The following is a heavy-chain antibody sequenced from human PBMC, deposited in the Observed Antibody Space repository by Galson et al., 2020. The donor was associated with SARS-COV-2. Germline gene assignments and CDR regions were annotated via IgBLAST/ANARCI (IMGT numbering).Heavy chain of an antibody. D-gene: IGHD3-10*01. Sequence: SGPTLVKPTQTLTLTCTVSGFSLSTSGVGVAWFRQPPGKALEWLALIYWNDDKHYNPSLKSRLAITRDTSKNQVVLTVSNFDPVDTATYYCAHPYYYGSGTFFRKSLYSFDSWGQGVLVAVSS. CDR1: GFSLSTSGVG. CDR2: IYWNDDK. J-gene: IGHJ4*02. CDR3: AHPYYYGSGTFFRKSLYSFDS. V-gene: IGHV2-5*01.